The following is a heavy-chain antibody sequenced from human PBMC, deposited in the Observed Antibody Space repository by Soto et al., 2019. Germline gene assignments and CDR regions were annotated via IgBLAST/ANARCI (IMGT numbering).Heavy chain of an antibody. CDR3: AGLIAVASNWFDP. J-gene: IGHJ5*02. CDR2: IYYSGST. Sequence: SETLSLTCTVSGGSVSSGSYYWSWIRQPPGKGLEWIGYIYYSGSTNYNPPLKSRVTISVDTSKNQFSLKLSSVTAADTAVYYCAGLIAVASNWFDPWGQGTLVTVSS. D-gene: IGHD6-19*01. V-gene: IGHV4-61*01. CDR1: GGSVSSGSYY.